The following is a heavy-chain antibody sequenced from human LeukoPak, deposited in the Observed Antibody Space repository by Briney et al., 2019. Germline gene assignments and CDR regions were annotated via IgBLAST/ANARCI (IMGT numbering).Heavy chain of an antibody. J-gene: IGHJ3*02. Sequence: PSETLSLTCTVSGGSISSGGYYWSWIRQHPGKGLEWIGYIYYSGSTYYNPSLKSRVTISVDRSKNQFSLKLSSVTAADTAVYYCARSEAGAVYYDSSGYPDAFDIWGQGTMVTVSS. CDR2: IYYSGST. CDR1: GGSISSGGYY. D-gene: IGHD3-22*01. CDR3: ARSEAGAVYYDSSGYPDAFDI. V-gene: IGHV4-31*03.